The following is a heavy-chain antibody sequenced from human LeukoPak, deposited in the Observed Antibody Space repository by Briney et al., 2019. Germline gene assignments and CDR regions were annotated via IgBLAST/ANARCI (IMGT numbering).Heavy chain of an antibody. Sequence: GTSVKVFCKASGFTFTSSAMQWVRQARGQRLEWIGWIVVGSGNTNYAQKFQERVTITRDMSTSTAYMELSSLRSEDTAVYYCAATAAAGTVRWFDPWGQGTLVTVSS. CDR1: GFTFTSSA. CDR3: AATAAAGTVRWFDP. J-gene: IGHJ5*02. D-gene: IGHD6-13*01. V-gene: IGHV1-58*02. CDR2: IVVGSGNT.